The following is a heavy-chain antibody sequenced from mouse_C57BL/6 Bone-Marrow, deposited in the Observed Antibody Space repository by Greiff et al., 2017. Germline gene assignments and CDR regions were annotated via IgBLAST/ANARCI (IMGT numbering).Heavy chain of an antibody. D-gene: IGHD2-1*01. J-gene: IGHJ3*01. CDR3: ARGRAKGNPWFAY. Sequence: VKLMESGAELARPGASVKLSCKASGYTFTSYGISWVKQRTGQGLEWIGEIYPRSGNTYYNEKFKGKATLTADKSSSTAYMELRSLTSEDSAVYFCARGRAKGNPWFAYWGQGTLVTVSA. CDR1: GYTFTSYG. V-gene: IGHV1-81*01. CDR2: IYPRSGNT.